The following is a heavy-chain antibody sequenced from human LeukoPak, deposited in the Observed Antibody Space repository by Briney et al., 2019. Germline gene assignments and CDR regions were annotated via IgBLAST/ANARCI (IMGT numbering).Heavy chain of an antibody. D-gene: IGHD1/OR15-1a*01. CDR2: ISTYSGDT. Sequence: ASVKVSCKASGYTFTSYGITWVRQAPGQGLEWMGWISTYSGDTNYAQKLQGRVTMTTDTSTSTAYMELRSLRSDDTAVYYCARGARTWFDHWGQGTLVTVSS. V-gene: IGHV1-18*01. CDR3: ARGARTWFDH. CDR1: GYTFTSYG. J-gene: IGHJ5*02.